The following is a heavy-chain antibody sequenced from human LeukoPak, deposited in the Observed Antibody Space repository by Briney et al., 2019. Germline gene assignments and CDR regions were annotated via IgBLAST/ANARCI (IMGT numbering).Heavy chain of an antibody. J-gene: IGHJ4*02. CDR3: ASYSSSSRYYFDY. CDR2: IYYSGST. Sequence: SETLSLTYTGSGGSIRSYCWSWIRQPRGKGLEWLGYIYYSGSTNYNPSLKSRVTISVDTSKNQFSLKLSSVTAADTAVYYCASYSSSSRYYFDYWGQGTLVTVSS. CDR1: GGSIRSYC. V-gene: IGHV4-59*01. D-gene: IGHD6-13*01.